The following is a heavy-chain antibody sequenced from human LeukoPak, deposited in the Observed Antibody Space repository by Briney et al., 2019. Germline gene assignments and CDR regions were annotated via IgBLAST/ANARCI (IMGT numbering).Heavy chain of an antibody. J-gene: IGHJ5*02. CDR3: ARERSSGSYSNWFDP. V-gene: IGHV1-2*02. D-gene: IGHD1-26*01. Sequence: ASVKVSCKASGYTLTGDYIHWVRQAPGQRLKWLGWMNPSIGGTNYAKNFQGRVTMTRATTVSTAYMEHSRLRADDTAVYYSARERSSGSYSNWFDPWGEGTLVTVSS. CDR2: MNPSIGGT. CDR1: GYTLTGDY.